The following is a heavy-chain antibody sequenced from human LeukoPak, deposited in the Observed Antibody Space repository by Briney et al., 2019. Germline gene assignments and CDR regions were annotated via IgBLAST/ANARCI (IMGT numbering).Heavy chain of an antibody. J-gene: IGHJ4*02. CDR3: ARTYSSGWYEGADY. D-gene: IGHD6-19*01. Sequence: SETLSLTCTVSGGSISSGSYYWSWIRQPAGKGLEWIGRIYTSGSTNYNPSLKSRVTISVDTSKNQFSLKLSSVTAADTAVYYCARTYSSGWYEGADYWGQGILVTVSS. V-gene: IGHV4-61*02. CDR2: IYTSGST. CDR1: GGSISSGSYY.